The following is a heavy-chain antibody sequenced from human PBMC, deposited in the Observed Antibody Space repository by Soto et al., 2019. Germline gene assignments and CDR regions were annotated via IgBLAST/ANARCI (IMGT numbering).Heavy chain of an antibody. J-gene: IGHJ4*02. CDR2: ISAYNGST. CDR3: ARNSGSAYYDSSGYPSNFDY. D-gene: IGHD3-22*01. CDR1: GYTFTSYG. Sequence: ASVKVSCKASGYTFTSYGISWVRQAPGQGLEWMGWISAYNGSTNYAQKLQGRVTMTTDTSTSTAYMELRSLRSDDTAVYYCARNSGSAYYDSSGYPSNFDYWGQGTLVTVSS. V-gene: IGHV1-18*01.